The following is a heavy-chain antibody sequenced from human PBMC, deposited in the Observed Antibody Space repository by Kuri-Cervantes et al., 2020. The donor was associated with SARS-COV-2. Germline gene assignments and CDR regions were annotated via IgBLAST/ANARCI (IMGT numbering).Heavy chain of an antibody. D-gene: IGHD2-15*01. CDR3: TTDILDPRYSKRLDY. CDR1: GSTFGDYA. CDR2: IRSKAYGGTT. V-gene: IGHV3-49*04. Sequence: GGSLRLSCTAYGSTFGDYAMSWVRQAPGKGLEWVGFIRSKAYGGTTEYAASVKGRFTISRDESKNTLYLQMNSLKTEDTAVYYCTTDILDPRYSKRLDYWGKGTLVTVSS. J-gene: IGHJ4*02.